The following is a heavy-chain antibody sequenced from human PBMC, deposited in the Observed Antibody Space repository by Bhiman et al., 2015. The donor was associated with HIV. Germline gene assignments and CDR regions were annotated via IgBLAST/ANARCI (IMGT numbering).Heavy chain of an antibody. V-gene: IGHV3-74*01. CDR1: GFTFSSSW. CDR3: AREINYRTSWYVFVGGLNY. Sequence: EVQLVESGGGLVQPGGSLRLSCAASGFTFSSSWMHWVRQAPGKGLVWVSRINSDGSTTDYADYVKGRFTISRDNANSTLYLQMNSLRAEDTGVYYCAREINYRTSWYVFVGGLNYWGQGTLVTVSS. J-gene: IGHJ4*02. D-gene: IGHD2-2*01. CDR2: INSDGSTT.